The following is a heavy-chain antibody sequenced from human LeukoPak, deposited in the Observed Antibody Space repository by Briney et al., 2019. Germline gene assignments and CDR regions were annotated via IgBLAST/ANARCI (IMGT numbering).Heavy chain of an antibody. V-gene: IGHV4-59*01. CDR1: GGSISNYY. CDR2: IYYTGST. CDR3: ATMAVRFFVSRFDP. D-gene: IGHD3-10*01. Sequence: SETLSLTCTVSGGSISNYYWNWIRQPPGKGLEWIGYIYYTGSTNYNPSLKSRVTMSVDTSKNQFSLNLQSVTPEDTAVYYCATMAVRFFVSRFDPWGQGTLVTVSS. J-gene: IGHJ5*02.